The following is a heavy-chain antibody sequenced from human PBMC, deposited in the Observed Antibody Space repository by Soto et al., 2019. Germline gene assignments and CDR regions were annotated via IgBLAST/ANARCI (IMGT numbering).Heavy chain of an antibody. Sequence: QVQLQQWGAGLLKPSETLSLTCAVFGGSVNSGHYYWSWIRQPPGKGLEWNGEMSHSGGTHFNPSLKSRVTISGDTSKNQFSLKMSSVTAADTALYYCARVERGTATTVVDAFDIWGPGTMVTVSS. CDR1: GGSVNSGHYY. V-gene: IGHV4-34*01. CDR2: MSHSGGT. D-gene: IGHD1-1*01. CDR3: ARVERGTATTVVDAFDI. J-gene: IGHJ3*02.